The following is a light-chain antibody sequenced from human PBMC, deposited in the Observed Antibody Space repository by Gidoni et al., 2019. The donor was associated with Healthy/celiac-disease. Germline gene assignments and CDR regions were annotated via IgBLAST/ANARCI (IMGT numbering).Light chain of an antibody. V-gene: IGLV2-14*01. CDR1: SSDVGGYNY. CDR3: SSYTSISTYVV. Sequence: QSALTQPASVSGSPGQANTISCTGTSSDVGGYNYVSWYQQNPGKAPKLMIYEVSNRPSGVSNRFSGSKSGNTSSLTISGLHAEDEADYYCSSYTSISTYVVFGGGTKLTVL. J-gene: IGLJ2*01. CDR2: EVS.